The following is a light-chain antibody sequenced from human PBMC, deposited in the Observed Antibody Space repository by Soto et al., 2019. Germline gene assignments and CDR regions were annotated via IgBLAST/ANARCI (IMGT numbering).Light chain of an antibody. Sequence: QSALTQPPSASGSPGQSVTISCTGTSSDVGGYDYVSWYQQHPGKAPKLMIHEVSKRASGVPDRFSGSKSGNTASLTVSGLQAEDEADYYCSSYAGSNDVILGGGTKVTVL. CDR2: EVS. CDR3: SSYAGSNDVI. CDR1: SSDVGGYDY. V-gene: IGLV2-8*01. J-gene: IGLJ2*01.